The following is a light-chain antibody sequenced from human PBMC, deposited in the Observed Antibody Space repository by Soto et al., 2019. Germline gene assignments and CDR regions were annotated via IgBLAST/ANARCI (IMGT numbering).Light chain of an antibody. V-gene: IGKV1-12*01. Sequence: DIQMTQTPSTLSASVGYRFTITCQASQGISRSLAWYQQKPGKAPKLLIYSASSLQSGVPSRFSGSGFGTDFTLTISSLQPEDFATYYCQQANSFPLTFGGGTTGDIK. CDR2: SAS. CDR3: QQANSFPLT. CDR1: QGISRS. J-gene: IGKJ4*01.